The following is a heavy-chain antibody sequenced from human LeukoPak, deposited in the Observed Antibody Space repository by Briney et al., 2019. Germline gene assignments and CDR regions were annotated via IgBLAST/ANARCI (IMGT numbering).Heavy chain of an antibody. Sequence: PETLSLTCTVSGGSISSYYWSWIRQPPGKGLEWIGYVYYSGTTNYNPSPKSRVIISVDTSKNQFSLKLSPVIAADTAVYYCARVGVDYSGNIIKYYFDYWGQGTLVTVSS. D-gene: IGHD4-23*01. V-gene: IGHV4-59*01. CDR2: VYYSGTT. CDR1: GGSISSYY. CDR3: ARVGVDYSGNIIKYYFDY. J-gene: IGHJ4*02.